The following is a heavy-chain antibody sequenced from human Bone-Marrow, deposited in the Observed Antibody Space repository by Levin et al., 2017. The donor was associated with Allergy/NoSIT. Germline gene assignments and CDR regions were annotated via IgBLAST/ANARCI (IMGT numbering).Heavy chain of an antibody. CDR1: GYTFTSYY. D-gene: IGHD4-17*01. CDR2: INPSGGST. J-gene: IGHJ3*02. V-gene: IGHV1-46*01. Sequence: GESLKISCKASGYTFTSYYMHWVRQAPGQGLEWMGIINPSGGSTSYAQKFQGRVTMTRDTSTSTVYMELSSLRSEDTAVYYCARVPATVTTRRGGDRAFDIWGQGTMVTVSS. CDR3: ARVPATVTTRRGGDRAFDI.